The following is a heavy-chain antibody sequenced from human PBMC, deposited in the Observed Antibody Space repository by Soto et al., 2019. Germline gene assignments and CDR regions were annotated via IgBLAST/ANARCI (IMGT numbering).Heavy chain of an antibody. CDR1: GFNFDNYG. CDR3: AKDRVGGTFYTPLGF. V-gene: IGHV3-30*18. D-gene: IGHD1-7*01. CDR2: ITYDGSFQ. J-gene: IGHJ4*02. Sequence: GGSLRLSCRASGFNFDNYGMHWVRQAPGKGLEWVAVITYDGSFQYYADSVKGRSTISRDNSKNTLFLHLNTLKPEDTAVYHCAKDRVGGTFYTPLGFWGQGTLVTVSS.